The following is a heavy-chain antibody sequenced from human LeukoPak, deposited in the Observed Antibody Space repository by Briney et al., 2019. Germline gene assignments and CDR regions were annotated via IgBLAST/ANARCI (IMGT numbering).Heavy chain of an antibody. CDR2: ISGIATGT. Sequence: GGSLRLSCAASGFTFRNYAMSWVRQAPGKGLEWVSAISGIATGTYYADSVKGRFTISRDNSKNTVFLQMDILRPEDTAVYYCAKVRYGSGSYYSDAFDIWGQGTMVTVSS. V-gene: IGHV3-23*01. J-gene: IGHJ3*02. D-gene: IGHD3-10*01. CDR3: AKVRYGSGSYYSDAFDI. CDR1: GFTFRNYA.